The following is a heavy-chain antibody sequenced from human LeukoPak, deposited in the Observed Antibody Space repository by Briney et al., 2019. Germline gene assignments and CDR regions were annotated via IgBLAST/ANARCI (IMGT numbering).Heavy chain of an antibody. D-gene: IGHD6-13*01. V-gene: IGHV3-43*02. Sequence: QPGGSLRLSCAASGFTFDDYAMHWVRQAPGKGLEWVSLISGDGGSTYYADSVRGRFTISRDNSKNSLYLQMNSLRTEDTALYYCAKDVATAAGTFYWGQGTLVTVSS. CDR2: ISGDGGST. J-gene: IGHJ4*02. CDR1: GFTFDDYA. CDR3: AKDVATAAGTFY.